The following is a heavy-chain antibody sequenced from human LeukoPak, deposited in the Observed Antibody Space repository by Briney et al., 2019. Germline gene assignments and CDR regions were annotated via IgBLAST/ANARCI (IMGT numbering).Heavy chain of an antibody. CDR1: GFTVSSYG. D-gene: IGHD6-13*01. J-gene: IGHJ3*01. Sequence: GGSLRLSCAASGFTVSSYGMTWVRQAPGKGLEWVSAFSATDGSAQYAESVKGRFTISRDNSKNSLYLQMNSLRDEDTAVYYCAKARIAAGTGAFDVWGQGTRVTVSS. CDR3: AKARIAAGTGAFDV. CDR2: FSATDGSA. V-gene: IGHV3-23*01.